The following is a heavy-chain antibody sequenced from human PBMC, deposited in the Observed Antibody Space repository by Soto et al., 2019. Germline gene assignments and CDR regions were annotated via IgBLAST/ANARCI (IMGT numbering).Heavy chain of an antibody. CDR3: ARGGHVVVVTADLDY. CDR1: GDTFTDYY. Sequence: QVQLVQSGAEVKKPGASVKVSCKASGDTFTDYYIHWVRQATGQGLEWMGTVNPSGGHTTYAQHFLGSMTMTRDTSTSTPYMELTRLTSEDTAVYYCARGGHVVVVTADLDYWGQGTLVTVSS. J-gene: IGHJ4*02. D-gene: IGHD2-21*02. V-gene: IGHV1-46*01. CDR2: VNPSGGHT.